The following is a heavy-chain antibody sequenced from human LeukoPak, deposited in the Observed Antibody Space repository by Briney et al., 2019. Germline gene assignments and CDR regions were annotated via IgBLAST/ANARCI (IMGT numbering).Heavy chain of an antibody. CDR3: ARDEVLNHRIDIVATGDY. J-gene: IGHJ4*02. Sequence: PGGSLRLSCAASGGTFSSYAISWVRQAPGQGLEWMGGIIPIFGTANYAQKFQGRVTITTDESTSTAYMELSSLRSEDTAVYYCARDEVLNHRIDIVATGDYWGQGTLVTVSS. D-gene: IGHD5-12*01. V-gene: IGHV1-69*05. CDR1: GGTFSSYA. CDR2: IIPIFGTA.